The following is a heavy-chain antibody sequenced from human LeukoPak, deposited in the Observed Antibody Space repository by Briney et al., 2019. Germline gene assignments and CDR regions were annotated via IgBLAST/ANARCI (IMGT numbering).Heavy chain of an antibody. CDR2: ISGSGGST. V-gene: IGHV3-23*01. J-gene: IGHJ4*02. Sequence: GGSLRLSCAASGFTFSSYAMSWVRQAPGKGLEWVSAISGSGGSTYYADSVKGRFTISRDNSKNTLYLQMNSLRAEDTAVYYCAKAPQLYYDFWSGYYYSYFDYWGQGTLVTVSS. CDR1: GFTFSSYA. D-gene: IGHD3-3*01. CDR3: AKAPQLYYDFWSGYYYSYFDY.